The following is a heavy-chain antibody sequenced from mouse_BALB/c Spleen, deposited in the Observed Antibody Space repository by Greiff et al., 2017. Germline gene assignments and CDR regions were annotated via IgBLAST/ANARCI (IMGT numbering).Heavy chain of an antibody. V-gene: IGHV1S135*01. CDR1: GYAFTSYN. J-gene: IGHJ2*01. D-gene: IGHD1-1*01. CDR2: IDPYNGGT. Sequence: EVHLVESGPELVKPGASVKVSCKASGYAFTSYNMYWVKQSHGKSLEWIGYIDPYNGGTSYNQKFKGKATLTVDKSSSTAYMHLNSLTSEDSAVYYCARIYYYGRALDYWGQGTTLTVSS. CDR3: ARIYYYGRALDY.